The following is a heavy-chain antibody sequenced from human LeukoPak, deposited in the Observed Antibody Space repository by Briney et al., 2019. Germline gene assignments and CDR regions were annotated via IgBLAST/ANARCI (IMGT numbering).Heavy chain of an antibody. D-gene: IGHD3-3*01. Sequence: SETLSLTCTVSGGSISSSSYYWGWIRQPPGKGLEWIGSIYYSGSTYYNPSLKSRVTISVDTSKNQFSLKLSSVTAADTAVYYCARDAREAIFGVVRSLYYFDHWGQGTLVTVST. J-gene: IGHJ4*02. CDR2: IYYSGST. CDR3: ARDAREAIFGVVRSLYYFDH. V-gene: IGHV4-39*02. CDR1: GGSISSSSYY.